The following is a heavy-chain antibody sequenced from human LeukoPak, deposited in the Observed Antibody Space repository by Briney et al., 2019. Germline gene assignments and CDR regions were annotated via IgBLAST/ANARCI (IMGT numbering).Heavy chain of an antibody. Sequence: SETLSLTCTVPGGSITSGNYYWSWIRQPARKGPEWIGRIYSSGSTDYNPSLKSRVTILVDRSKNQFSLRLSSVTAADTAVYYCARQDIYGSGSFDYWGQGTLVTVSS. J-gene: IGHJ4*02. CDR3: ARQDIYGSGSFDY. CDR1: GGSITSGNYY. D-gene: IGHD3-10*01. V-gene: IGHV4-61*02. CDR2: IYSSGST.